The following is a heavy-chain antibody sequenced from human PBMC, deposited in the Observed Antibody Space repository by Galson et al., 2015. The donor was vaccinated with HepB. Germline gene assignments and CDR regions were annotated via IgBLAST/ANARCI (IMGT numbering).Heavy chain of an antibody. Sequence: QVQLQESGPGLVKPSETLSLTCTVSGGSVSSGSYYWSWIRQPPGKGLEWIGYIYYSGSTNYNPSLKSRVTISVDTSKNQFSLKLSSVTAADTAVYYCAREWDIVATSDWGQGTLVTVSS. CDR3: AREWDIVATSD. CDR2: IYYSGST. V-gene: IGHV4-61*01. J-gene: IGHJ4*02. D-gene: IGHD5-12*01. CDR1: GGSVSSGSYY.